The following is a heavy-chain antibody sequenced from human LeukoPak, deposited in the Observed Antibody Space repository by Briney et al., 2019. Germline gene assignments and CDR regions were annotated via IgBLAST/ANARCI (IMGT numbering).Heavy chain of an antibody. Sequence: PSETLSLTCSVSGVSISSHYWSWIRQPPGKGLEWIGYIFYSRSTNYNLSLKSRVTISVDTSKNHFSLKLSSVTAADTAVYYCARGGSYFDYWGQGTLVTVSS. CDR3: ARGGSYFDY. CDR1: GVSISSHY. CDR2: IFYSRST. V-gene: IGHV4-59*11. D-gene: IGHD1-26*01. J-gene: IGHJ4*02.